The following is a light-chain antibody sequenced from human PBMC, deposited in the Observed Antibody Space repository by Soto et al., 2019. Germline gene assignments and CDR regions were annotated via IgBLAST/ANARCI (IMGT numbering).Light chain of an antibody. CDR2: EGS. Sequence: QSALTQPASVSGSPGQSITISCNGTSSDVGSYNLVSWYQQHPGKAPKLMIYEGSKRPSGVSNRFSGSKSGNTASLPISGLQAEDEADYYCCSYAGSSTFVVFGGGTKLTVL. CDR1: SSDVGSYNL. CDR3: CSYAGSSTFVV. V-gene: IGLV2-23*03. J-gene: IGLJ2*01.